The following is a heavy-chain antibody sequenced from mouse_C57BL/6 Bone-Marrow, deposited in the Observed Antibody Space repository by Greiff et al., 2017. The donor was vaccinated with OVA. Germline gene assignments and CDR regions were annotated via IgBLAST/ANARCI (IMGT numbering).Heavy chain of an antibody. V-gene: IGHV6-6*01. CDR2: IRNKANNHAT. J-gene: IGHJ2*01. CDR1: GFTFSDAW. CDR3: TRVYYGNLYYFDY. Sequence: EVQGVESGGGLVQPGGSMKLSCAASGFTFSDAWMDWVRQSPEKGLEWVAEIRNKANNHATYYAESVKGRFTISRDDSKSSVYLQMNSLRAEDTGIYYCTRVYYGNLYYFDYWGQGTTLTVSS. D-gene: IGHD2-1*01.